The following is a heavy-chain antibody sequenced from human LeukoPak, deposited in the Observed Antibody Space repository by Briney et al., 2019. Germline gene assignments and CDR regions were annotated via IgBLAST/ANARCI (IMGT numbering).Heavy chain of an antibody. CDR2: IVVGSGNT. V-gene: IGHV1-58*01. CDR1: GFTFTSSA. J-gene: IGHJ4*02. CDR3: AADLNRGYSYGYFDY. Sequence: TSVKVSCKASGFTFTSSAVQWVRQVRGQRLEWIGWIVVGSGNTNYAQKFQERVTITRDMSTSTAYMELSSLRSEDTAVYYCAADLNRGYSYGYFDYWGQGTLVTVSS. D-gene: IGHD5-18*01.